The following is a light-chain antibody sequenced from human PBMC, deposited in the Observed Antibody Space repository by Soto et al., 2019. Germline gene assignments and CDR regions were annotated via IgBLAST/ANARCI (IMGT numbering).Light chain of an antibody. Sequence: EIVLTQSPGTLSLSPGERCTLSCRASQNLGTLYLAWFQQKSGQAPRLLIYSASRRATGIPDRFTGSGSGTDFTLTINRVEPEDFAVYFCQKYAGSPRKCGQGTKGDIK. V-gene: IGKV3-20*01. CDR1: QNLGTLY. CDR2: SAS. J-gene: IGKJ1*01. CDR3: QKYAGSPRK.